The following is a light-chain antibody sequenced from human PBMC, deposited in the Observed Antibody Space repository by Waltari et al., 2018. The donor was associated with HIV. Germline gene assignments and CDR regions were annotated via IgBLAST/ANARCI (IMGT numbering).Light chain of an antibody. J-gene: IGKJ1*01. V-gene: IGKV3-15*01. CDR2: GAS. Sequence: EIVMTQSPATLSVSPGERATLYCRANQSVITNLAWYQEIPGQAPRLLIYGASARATGIPARFSGSGSGTEFTLTISSLQSEDFAVYYCQQYNKWPQTFGQGTKVEIK. CDR3: QQYNKWPQT. CDR1: QSVITN.